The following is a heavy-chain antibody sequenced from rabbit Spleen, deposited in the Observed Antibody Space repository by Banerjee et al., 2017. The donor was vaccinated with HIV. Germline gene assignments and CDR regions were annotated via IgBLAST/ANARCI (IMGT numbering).Heavy chain of an antibody. Sequence: QEQLVESGGGLVKPEGSLTLTGKASGFSFSDRDVMCWVRQAPGKGLQWIACINTYTGKPVYATWAKGRFTISRTSSTTVTLQMTSLTAADTATYFCARDLASVVGWNFNLWGPGTLVTVS. CDR3: ARDLASVVGWNFNL. D-gene: IGHD3-1*01. CDR2: INTYTGKP. J-gene: IGHJ4*01. CDR1: GFSFSDRDV. V-gene: IGHV1S45*01.